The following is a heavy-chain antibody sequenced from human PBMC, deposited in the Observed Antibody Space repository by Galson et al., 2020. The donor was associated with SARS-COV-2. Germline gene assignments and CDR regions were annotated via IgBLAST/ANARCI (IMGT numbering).Heavy chain of an antibody. CDR2: IRYDGSNK. CDR3: AKDRRDGSYGLGYFGF. Sequence: GGSLRLSCAASGFTFSSYGMHWVRQAPGKGLEWVAFIRYDGSNKYYAGSVKGRFTISRDNSKNTLYLQMNSLRAEDTAVYYCAKDRRDGSYGLGYFGFWGQGTLVTVSS. D-gene: IGHD1-26*01. V-gene: IGHV3-30*02. CDR1: GFTFSSYG. J-gene: IGHJ4*02.